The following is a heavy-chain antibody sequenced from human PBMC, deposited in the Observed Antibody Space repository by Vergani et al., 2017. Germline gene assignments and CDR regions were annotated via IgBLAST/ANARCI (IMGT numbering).Heavy chain of an antibody. Sequence: EVQLVESGGGLVQPGGSLRLSCAASGFTFSSYEMNWVRQAPGKGLEWVSSISSSSSYIYYADSVKGRFTISRDNAKNSLYLQMNSLRAEDTAVYYCARDFLPHRVALVAGAYYYYGMDVWGQGTTVTVSS. D-gene: IGHD6-19*01. CDR2: ISSSSSYI. CDR3: ARDFLPHRVALVAGAYYYYGMDV. CDR1: GFTFSSYE. J-gene: IGHJ6*02. V-gene: IGHV3-48*03.